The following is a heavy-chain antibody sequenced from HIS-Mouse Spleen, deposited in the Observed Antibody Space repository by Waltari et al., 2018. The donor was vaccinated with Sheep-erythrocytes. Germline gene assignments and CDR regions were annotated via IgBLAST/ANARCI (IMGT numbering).Heavy chain of an antibody. D-gene: IGHD2-15*01. CDR3: ARYWTGFDY. CDR1: GGSIRSSSYY. V-gene: IGHV4-39*07. J-gene: IGHJ4*02. CDR2: IYYSGST. Sequence: QLQMQESGPGLVKPSETLSLTCTVSGGSIRSSSYYWGWIRQPPGKGLEWIGSIYYSGSTYYNPSLKSRVTRSVDTSKNQFDRKLSSVTAADTAMYYCARYWTGFDYWGQGTLVTVSS.